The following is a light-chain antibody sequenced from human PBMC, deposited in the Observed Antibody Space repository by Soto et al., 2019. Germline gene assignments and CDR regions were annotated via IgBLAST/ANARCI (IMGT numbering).Light chain of an antibody. CDR2: GAS. CDR3: RHNINWLFP. CDR1: QSVSSN. V-gene: IGKV3-15*01. J-gene: IGKJ2*01. Sequence: EIVMTQSPATLSVSPGERATLSCRASQSVSSNLAWYQQKPGQAPTLLIYGASARATGIPARFSGSGSGTEFLLTITGLNSKDLEFFYGRHNINWLFPFGRGTRRK.